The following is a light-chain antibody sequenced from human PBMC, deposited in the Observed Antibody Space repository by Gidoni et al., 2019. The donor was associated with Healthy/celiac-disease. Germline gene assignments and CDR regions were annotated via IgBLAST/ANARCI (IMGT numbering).Light chain of an antibody. CDR1: QRLLYSSNNKNY. CDR2: WAS. V-gene: IGKV4-1*01. Sequence: IVMIQSPDSLAVSLGERATINCKSSQRLLYSSNNKNYLACYQQQPGQPPKLLIYWASTRESGVPDRFSGSGSVTDFTLTISSLQAEDVAVYYCQQYYSTPPTFGQGTKVEIK. CDR3: QQYYSTPPT. J-gene: IGKJ1*01.